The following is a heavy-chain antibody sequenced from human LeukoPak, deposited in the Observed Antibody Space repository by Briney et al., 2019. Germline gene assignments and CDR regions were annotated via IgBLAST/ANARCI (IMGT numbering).Heavy chain of an antibody. D-gene: IGHD2-2*01. Sequence: PSETLSLTCTVSGGSISSSSYYWGWIRQPPGKGLEWIGSIYYSGSTYYNPSLKSRVTISVDTSKNQFSLKLSSVTAADTAVYYCAREYQPPRNWFDPGGQGTLVTVSS. CDR3: AREYQPPRNWFDP. V-gene: IGHV4-39*07. J-gene: IGHJ5*02. CDR2: IYYSGST. CDR1: GGSISSSSYY.